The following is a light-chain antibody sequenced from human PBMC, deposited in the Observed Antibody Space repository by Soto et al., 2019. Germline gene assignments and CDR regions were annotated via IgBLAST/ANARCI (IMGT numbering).Light chain of an antibody. V-gene: IGKV1-39*01. J-gene: IGKJ1*01. Sequence: DIQVTQSPSSLSASVGDRVTITCRASQGIGRYLNWYQQVSGKAPNLLIYGASSLQSGIPPRFSGSGSGTDFTLPISSLQPEDFATYYCQQSYSIPWTFGQGTKVDFK. CDR1: QGIGRY. CDR3: QQSYSIPWT. CDR2: GAS.